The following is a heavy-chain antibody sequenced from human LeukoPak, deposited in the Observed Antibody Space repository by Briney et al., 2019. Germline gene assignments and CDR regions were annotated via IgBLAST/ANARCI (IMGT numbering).Heavy chain of an antibody. Sequence: VSVKVSCKASGYTFTSYGISWVRQAPGQGLEWMGWISAYNGNTNYAQKLQGRVTMTTDTSTSTAYMELRSLRSDDTAVYYCARDDGSGYLSGAFDVWGQGTMVTVSS. J-gene: IGHJ3*01. V-gene: IGHV1-18*01. D-gene: IGHD3-22*01. CDR1: GYTFTSYG. CDR2: ISAYNGNT. CDR3: ARDDGSGYLSGAFDV.